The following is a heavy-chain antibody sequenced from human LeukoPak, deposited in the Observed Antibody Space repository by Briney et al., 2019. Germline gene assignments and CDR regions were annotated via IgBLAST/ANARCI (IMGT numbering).Heavy chain of an antibody. D-gene: IGHD3-3*01. J-gene: IGHJ4*02. CDR1: GFTFSSHA. V-gene: IGHV3-30-3*01. CDR2: ISFDSNYK. Sequence: PGGSLRLSCAASGFTFSSHAMHWVRQTPGKGPEWVAVISFDSNYKYYSHSVRGRFTISRDNSKNTQYLQMNSLRAEDTAVYYCAKDRSYDFWSGYSGVGDYWGQGTLVTVSS. CDR3: AKDRSYDFWSGYSGVGDY.